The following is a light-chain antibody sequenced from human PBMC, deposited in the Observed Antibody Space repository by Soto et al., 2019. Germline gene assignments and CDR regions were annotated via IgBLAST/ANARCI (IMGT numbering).Light chain of an antibody. Sequence: QSVLTQPASVSGSPGQSITISGTGTSSDVGGYNSVSWYQQHPGKAPKLMIYEVSNRPSGVSNRFSGSKSGNTASLTISGLQAEDEADYYCSLYTTSSTLLYVFGTGTKLTVL. V-gene: IGLV2-14*01. CDR2: EVS. CDR3: SLYTTSSTLLYV. J-gene: IGLJ1*01. CDR1: SSDVGGYNS.